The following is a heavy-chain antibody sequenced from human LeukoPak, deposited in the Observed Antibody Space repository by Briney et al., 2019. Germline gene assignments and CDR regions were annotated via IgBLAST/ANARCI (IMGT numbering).Heavy chain of an antibody. V-gene: IGHV3-21*01. D-gene: IGHD6-13*01. Sequence: GGSLRLSCAASGFTFSSYSMNWVRQAPGKGLEWVSSISSGSTDIYYADSVKGRFTISRENAKNSLYLQVNSLRAEDTAVYYCARGPKTIGAAGKGYFDYWGQGTLVTVSS. CDR1: GFTFSSYS. CDR3: ARGPKTIGAAGKGYFDY. J-gene: IGHJ4*02. CDR2: ISSGSTDI.